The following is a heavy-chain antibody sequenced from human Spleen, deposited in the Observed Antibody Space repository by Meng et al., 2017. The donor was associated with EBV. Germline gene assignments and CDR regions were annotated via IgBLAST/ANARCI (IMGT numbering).Heavy chain of an antibody. CDR1: GYTFTSYV. CDR3: ARGYLDSSGPPFDY. Sequence: HVRLLQAGAGVRMPVLWVKVACKYSGYTFTSYVITWVRQATGKVLEWMGWMNPNSGNTGYAQKFQGRVTMTRNTSISTAYMELSSLRSEDTAVYYCARGYLDSSGPPFDYWGQGTLVTVSS. J-gene: IGHJ4*02. V-gene: IGHV1-8*01. D-gene: IGHD3-22*01. CDR2: MNPNSGNT.